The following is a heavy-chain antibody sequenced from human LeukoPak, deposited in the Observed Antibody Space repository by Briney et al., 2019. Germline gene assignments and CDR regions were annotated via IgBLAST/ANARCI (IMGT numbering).Heavy chain of an antibody. Sequence: GGSLRLSCAASGFSFSTYSMSWVRQAPGEGLEWVSSIRGSGADKYYADSVKGRFSISRDNSPDTLSLQMNSLRAEDTAVYYCAKISWDGRGTFDWGRGTLVTVSS. D-gene: IGHD1/OR15-1a*01. V-gene: IGHV3-23*01. CDR2: IRGSGADK. CDR1: GFSFSTYS. J-gene: IGHJ4*02. CDR3: AKISWDGRGTFD.